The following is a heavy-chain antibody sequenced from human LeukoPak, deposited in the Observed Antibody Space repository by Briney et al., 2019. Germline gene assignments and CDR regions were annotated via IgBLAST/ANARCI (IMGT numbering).Heavy chain of an antibody. J-gene: IGHJ4*02. V-gene: IGHV1-69*05. CDR1: GGTFSSYA. CDR3: ATSVVTIFGGVPPPPFDY. D-gene: IGHD3-3*01. CDR2: IIPIFGTA. Sequence: SVKVSCKASGGTFSSYAISWVRQAPGQGLEWMGGIIPIFGTANYAQKFQGRVTITTDESTSTAYMELSSLRSEDTAVYYCATSVVTIFGGVPPPPFDYWGQGTLVTVSS.